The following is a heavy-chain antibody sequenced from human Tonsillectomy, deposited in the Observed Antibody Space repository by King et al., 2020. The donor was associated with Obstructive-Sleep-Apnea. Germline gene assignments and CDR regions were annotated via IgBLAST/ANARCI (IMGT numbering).Heavy chain of an antibody. J-gene: IGHJ4*02. CDR1: CGSVSGYY. CDR3: ARGGWGSSWPFDY. Sequence: VQLQQWGAGLLKPSETLSLTCAVYCGSVSGYYCSWIGKPPGKGLEWIGEINLSGRTNYTPSRKSRVTIALDTSKNQFSLELCSVTAADTAVYYCARGGWGSSWPFDYWGQGTLVTVSS. CDR2: INLSGRT. V-gene: IGHV4-34*01. D-gene: IGHD6-13*01.